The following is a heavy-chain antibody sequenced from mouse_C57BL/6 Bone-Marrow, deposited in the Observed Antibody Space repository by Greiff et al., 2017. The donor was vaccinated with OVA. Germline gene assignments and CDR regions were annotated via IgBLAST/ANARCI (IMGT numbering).Heavy chain of an antibody. CDR1: GYTFTSYW. J-gene: IGHJ2*01. Sequence: QVQLQQPGAELVKPGASVTLSCKASGYTFTSYWMHWVKQRPGQGLEWLGMIHPNSGSTNYNEKFKSMATLTVDKYSSTAYMQLSSLTSEDSAVYDWARDDGNYDCDDWGQGTTLTGSS. CDR2: IHPNSGST. CDR3: ARDDGNYDCDD. D-gene: IGHD2-3*01. V-gene: IGHV1-64*01.